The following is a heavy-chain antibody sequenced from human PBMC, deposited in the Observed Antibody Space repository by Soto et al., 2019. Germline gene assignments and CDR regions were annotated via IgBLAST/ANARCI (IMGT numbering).Heavy chain of an antibody. CDR2: ILPLFGTT. J-gene: IGHJ6*02. CDR3: ARDETGDSYYYYYGMDV. V-gene: IGHV1-69*01. D-gene: IGHD7-27*01. CDR1: GGTFNIYN. Sequence: QVQLVQSGAEVKKPGSSVKVSCKASGGTFNIYNINWVRQAPGQGLEWMGGILPLFGTTNYAQRFQGRLTIIADDSTSTAYMELSSLRSEDTAVYYCARDETGDSYYYYYGMDVWGQGTTVTVTS.